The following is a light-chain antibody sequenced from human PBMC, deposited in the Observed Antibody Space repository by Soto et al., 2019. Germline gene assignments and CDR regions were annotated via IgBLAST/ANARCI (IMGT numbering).Light chain of an antibody. J-gene: IGLJ1*01. V-gene: IGLV3-21*02. CDR3: QVWDESTVHYV. Sequence: SSELTQPPSVSAAPGQTARITCGGNNIGSKSVHWYQQKPGQAPVLVVYDDSDRPSGIPERFSGSESGNTATLTISRVEAGDEADYYCQVWDESTVHYVFGTGTKVTVL. CDR2: DDS. CDR1: NIGSKS.